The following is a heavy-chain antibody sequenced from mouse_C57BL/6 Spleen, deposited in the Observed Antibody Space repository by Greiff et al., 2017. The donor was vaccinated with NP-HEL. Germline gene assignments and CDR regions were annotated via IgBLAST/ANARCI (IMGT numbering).Heavy chain of an antibody. V-gene: IGHV14-4*01. CDR3: ARSGYGSSYPYWYFDV. D-gene: IGHD1-1*01. Sequence: EVQLQQSGAELVRPGASVKLSCTASGFNIKDDYMHWVKQRPEQGLEWIGWIDPENGDTEYASKFQGKATITADTSSNTAYLQLSSLTSEDSAVYYCARSGYGSSYPYWYFDVWGTGTTVTVSS. J-gene: IGHJ1*03. CDR1: GFNIKDDY. CDR2: IDPENGDT.